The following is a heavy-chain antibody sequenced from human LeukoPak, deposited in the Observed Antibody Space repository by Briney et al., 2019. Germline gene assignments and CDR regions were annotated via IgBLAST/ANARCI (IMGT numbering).Heavy chain of an antibody. V-gene: IGHV1-69*06. J-gene: IGHJ4*02. CDR3: ARDHPHDKGYSGYSYFDS. Sequence: SVKVSCKASGGTFSSYAISWVRQAPGQGLEWMGGIIPIFGTANYAQKFQGRVTITADKSTSTAYMELSSLRSEDTAVYYCARDHPHDKGYSGYSYFDSWGQGTLVTVSS. CDR2: IIPIFGTA. CDR1: GGTFSSYA. D-gene: IGHD5-12*01.